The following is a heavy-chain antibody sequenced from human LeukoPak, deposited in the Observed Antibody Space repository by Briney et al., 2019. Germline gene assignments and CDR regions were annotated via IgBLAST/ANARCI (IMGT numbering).Heavy chain of an antibody. CDR3: ARLYDILTGAFDY. CDR1: GFTFTSYS. CDR2: ISSSSSYI. J-gene: IGHJ4*02. Sequence: GGSLRLSCAASGFTFTSYSMNWVRQAPGKGLEWVSSISSSSSYIYYADSVKGRFTISRDNAKNSLYLQMSSLRAEDTAIYYCARLYDILTGAFDYWGQGTLVTVSS. V-gene: IGHV3-21*01. D-gene: IGHD3-9*01.